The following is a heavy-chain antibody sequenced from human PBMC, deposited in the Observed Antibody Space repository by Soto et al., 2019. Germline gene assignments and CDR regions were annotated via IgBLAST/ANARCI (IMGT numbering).Heavy chain of an antibody. V-gene: IGHV3-23*01. J-gene: IGHJ2*01. D-gene: IGHD2-15*01. Sequence: GGSLTLSCGASGVNFSNFSMRWHLQAPEEGPEWVAAISASGRRTFYADSVKGRFSIARDNSKSTVHLQMNTLRAEDTAIYGGAKQPGHTSASDFLDLW. CDR1: GVNFSNFS. CDR3: AKQPGHTSASDFLDL. CDR2: ISASGRRT.